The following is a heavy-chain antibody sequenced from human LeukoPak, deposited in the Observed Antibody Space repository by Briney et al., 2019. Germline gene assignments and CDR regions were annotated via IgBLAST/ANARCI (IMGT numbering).Heavy chain of an antibody. CDR2: IIPIFGTA. CDR3: ARVPGYCSSTSCYAFDY. CDR1: GGTFSSYA. J-gene: IGHJ4*02. Sequence: GASVKVSCKASGGTFSSYAISWVRQAPGQGFEWMGGIIPIFGTANYAQKFQGRVTITANKSTSTAYMELSSLRSEDTAVYYCARVPGYCSSTSCYAFDYWGQGTLVTVSS. V-gene: IGHV1-69*06. D-gene: IGHD2-2*01.